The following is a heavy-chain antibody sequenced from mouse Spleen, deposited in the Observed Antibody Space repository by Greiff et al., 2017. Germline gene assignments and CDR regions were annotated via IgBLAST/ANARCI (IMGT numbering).Heavy chain of an antibody. J-gene: IGHJ1*03. CDR2: ISSGSSTI. Sequence: EVKLVESGGGLVKPGGSLKLSCAASGFTFSDYGMHWVRQAPEKGLEWVAYISSGSSTIYYADTVKGRFTISRDNAKNTLFLQMTSLRSEDTAMYYCARYYYGSVWYFDVWGTGTTVTVSS. V-gene: IGHV5-17*01. CDR1: GFTFSDYG. CDR3: ARYYYGSVWYFDV. D-gene: IGHD1-1*01.